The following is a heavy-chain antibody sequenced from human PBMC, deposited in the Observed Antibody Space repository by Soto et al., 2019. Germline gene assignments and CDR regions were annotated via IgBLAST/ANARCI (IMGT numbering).Heavy chain of an antibody. D-gene: IGHD3-22*01. J-gene: IGHJ4*02. Sequence: EVQLVESGGGLVKPGGSLRLSCAASGFTFSSYSMNWGRQAPGKGLEWVSSISSSSSYIYYADSVKGQFTISRDNAKNSLYLQMRRLRAADSAVYYCARDNVDSSGYYAQLDYWGQGTLVTVSS. CDR2: ISSSSSYI. CDR3: ARDNVDSSGYYAQLDY. V-gene: IGHV3-21*01. CDR1: GFTFSSYS.